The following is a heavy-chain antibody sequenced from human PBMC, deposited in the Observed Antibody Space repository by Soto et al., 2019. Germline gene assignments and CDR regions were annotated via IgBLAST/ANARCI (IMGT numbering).Heavy chain of an antibody. CDR3: ATGHRGYCSGGSCGGFGY. CDR1: GYTLTELS. V-gene: IGHV1-24*01. CDR2: FDPEDGET. J-gene: IGHJ4*02. D-gene: IGHD2-15*01. Sequence: ASVKVSCKVSGYTLTELSMHWVRQAPGKGLEWMGGFDPEDGETIYAQKFQGRVTMTEDTSTDTAYMELSSLRSEDTAVYYCATGHRGYCSGGSCGGFGYWGQGTLVTVSS.